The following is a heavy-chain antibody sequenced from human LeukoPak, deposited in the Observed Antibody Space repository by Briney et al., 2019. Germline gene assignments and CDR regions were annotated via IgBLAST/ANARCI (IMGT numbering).Heavy chain of an antibody. J-gene: IGHJ4*02. Sequence: ASVKVSCKASGYTFTGYYMHWVRQAPGQGLEWMGRINPNSGGTNYAQKFQGGVTMTRDTSISTAYMELSRLRSDDTAVYYCARVGETGTTSVDYWGQGTLVTVSS. CDR3: ARVGETGTTSVDY. CDR2: INPNSGGT. V-gene: IGHV1-2*06. CDR1: GYTFTGYY. D-gene: IGHD1-7*01.